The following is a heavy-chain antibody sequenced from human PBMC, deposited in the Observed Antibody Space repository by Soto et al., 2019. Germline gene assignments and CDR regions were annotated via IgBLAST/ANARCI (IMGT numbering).Heavy chain of an antibody. CDR3: ATQGSKGYFDY. CDR2: IYYSGST. V-gene: IGHV4-39*01. J-gene: IGHJ4*02. CDR1: GGSIISSTYF. Sequence: SETLSLTCTVSGGSIISSTYFLGWIRQPPGKGLEWIGSIYYSGSTYYNPSLKSRVTISVDTSKNQFSLQLSSVTAADTAVYYCATQGSKGYFDYWGQGTLVTVSS.